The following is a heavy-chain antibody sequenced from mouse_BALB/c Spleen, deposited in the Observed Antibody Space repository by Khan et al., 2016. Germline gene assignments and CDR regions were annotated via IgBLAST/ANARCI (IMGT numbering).Heavy chain of an antibody. CDR3: ARGDY. Sequence: QVQLQQSGTELAKPGASVKMSCKAPGYTFTSYWMHWVKQRPGQGLEWIGYINPHTGYTDYNQKFKDKATLTADKSSSTAYMQLSSLTSEDSAVYYCARGDYWGQGTTLTVSS. V-gene: IGHV1-7*01. J-gene: IGHJ2*01. CDR2: INPHTGYT. CDR1: GYTFTSYW.